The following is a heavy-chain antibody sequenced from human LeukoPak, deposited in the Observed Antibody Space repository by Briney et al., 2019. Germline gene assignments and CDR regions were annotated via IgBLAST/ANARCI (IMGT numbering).Heavy chain of an antibody. D-gene: IGHD2-15*01. CDR2: IYLGDSDT. CDR3: ARRACSGNSCLDY. J-gene: IGHJ4*01. V-gene: IGHV5-51*01. CDR1: GYSLTSYW. Sequence: GESLKISCKGSGYSLTSYWIGWVRQMPGKGLEWMGIIYLGDSDTRYSPSFQGQVSISGDKSINTAYVHWSNLEASDTAMYYCARRACSGNSCLDYWGQEPWSPSPQ.